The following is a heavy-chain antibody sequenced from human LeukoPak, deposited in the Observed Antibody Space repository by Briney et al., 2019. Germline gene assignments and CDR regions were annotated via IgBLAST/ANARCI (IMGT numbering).Heavy chain of an antibody. V-gene: IGHV1-8*01. CDR2: KNPNSGRT. Sequence: ASVKVSCKASGYTFTSYDINWVRQATGQGLEWMGWKNPNSGRTCFSQRFQGRLTMTTDTTISTAYMELSSLTSEDTAVYYCGRGPVKTHGMDVWGQGTTVTVSS. CDR3: GRGPVKTHGMDV. J-gene: IGHJ6*02. CDR1: GYTFTSYD.